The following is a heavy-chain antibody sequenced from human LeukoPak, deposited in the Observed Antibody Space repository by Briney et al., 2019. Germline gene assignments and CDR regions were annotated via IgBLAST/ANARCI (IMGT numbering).Heavy chain of an antibody. CDR3: ARIILWYGRSDAFDI. CDR2: IKQDGSEK. J-gene: IGHJ3*02. Sequence: GGSLRLTCAACGFTFSSYWMSWVRQAPGKGLDWMANIKQDGSEKYYVDSVKGRFTISRDNAKNSLYLQMNSLRAEDTAVYYCARIILWYGRSDAFDIWGQGTMVTVSS. CDR1: GFTFSSYW. V-gene: IGHV3-7*03. D-gene: IGHD3-10*01.